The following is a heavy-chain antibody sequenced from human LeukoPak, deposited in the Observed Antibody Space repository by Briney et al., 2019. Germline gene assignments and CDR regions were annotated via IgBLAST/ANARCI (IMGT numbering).Heavy chain of an antibody. D-gene: IGHD2-15*01. CDR3: AAVGYCSGGSCYGHSDY. CDR1: GGSISSYY. V-gene: IGHV4-34*01. CDR2: INHSGST. Sequence: SETLSLTCTVSGGSISSYYWSWIRQPPGKGLEWIGEINHSGSTNYNPSLKSRVTISVDTSKNQFSLKLSSVTAADTAVYYCAAVGYCSGGSCYGHSDYWGQGTLVTVSS. J-gene: IGHJ4*02.